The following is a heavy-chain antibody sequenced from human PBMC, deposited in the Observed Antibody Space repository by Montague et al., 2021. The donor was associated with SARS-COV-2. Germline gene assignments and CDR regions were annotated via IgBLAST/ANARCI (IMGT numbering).Heavy chain of an antibody. D-gene: IGHD1-1*01. CDR2: IYYTGRT. J-gene: IGHJ5*02. CDR3: ARGREQLGWFDP. Sequence: SETLSLTCTVSGGSISGYYWTWMRQPPGKGLEWLGQIYYTGRTKYNPYLKSRVTISIDTPKNQFSLKLRSVTAADAAVYYCARGREQLGWFDPWGQGTLVTVSS. V-gene: IGHV4-59*01. CDR1: GGSISGYY.